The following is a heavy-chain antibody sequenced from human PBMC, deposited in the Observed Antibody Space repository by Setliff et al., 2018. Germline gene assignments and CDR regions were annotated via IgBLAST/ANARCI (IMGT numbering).Heavy chain of an antibody. J-gene: IGHJ4*02. CDR1: GGSFSGYF. D-gene: IGHD2-15*01. Sequence: SETLSLTCAVYGGSFSGYFWSWIRQSPGRGLEWIGEINDRGSTHYNPSLKSRVTISVDTSKNQFSLKLTSVTAADTAVYYCATTTLGRYCSGGKCYFGYWGQGTLVTVSS. V-gene: IGHV4-34*01. CDR3: ATTTLGRYCSGGKCYFGY. CDR2: INDRGST.